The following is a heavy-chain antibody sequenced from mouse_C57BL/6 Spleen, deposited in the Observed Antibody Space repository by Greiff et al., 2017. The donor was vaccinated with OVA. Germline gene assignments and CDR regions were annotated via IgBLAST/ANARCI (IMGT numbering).Heavy chain of an antibody. J-gene: IGHJ2*01. CDR3: ARGGPDSSGYYFDY. CDR2: ISSGSSTI. D-gene: IGHD3-2*02. V-gene: IGHV5-17*01. CDR1: GFTFSDYG. Sequence: EVKLVESGGGLVKPGGSLKLSCAASGFTFSDYGMHWVRQAPEKGLEWVAYISSGSSTIYYADTVKGRFTISRDNAKNTLFLQMTSLRSEDTAMYYCARGGPDSSGYYFDYWGQGTTLTVSS.